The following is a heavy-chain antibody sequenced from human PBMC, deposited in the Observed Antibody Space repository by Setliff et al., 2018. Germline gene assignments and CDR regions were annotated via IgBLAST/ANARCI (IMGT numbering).Heavy chain of an antibody. V-gene: IGHV3-48*01. Sequence: GGSLRLSCAASGLTFGTTSMTWVRLAPGKGLEWISYISTSSSTIYNADSVKGRFTISRDNAKDTLYLQMNSLRAEDTAVYYCAKDISRTGYYYFDYWGRGTLVTVSS. J-gene: IGHJ4*02. CDR2: ISTSSSTI. D-gene: IGHD3-9*01. CDR1: GLTFGTTS. CDR3: AKDISRTGYYYFDY.